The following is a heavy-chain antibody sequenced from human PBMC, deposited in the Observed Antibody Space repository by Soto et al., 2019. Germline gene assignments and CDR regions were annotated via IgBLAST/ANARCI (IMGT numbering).Heavy chain of an antibody. J-gene: IGHJ4*02. D-gene: IGHD3-10*01. V-gene: IGHV3-23*01. Sequence: EVQLLESGGGLVQPGGSLRLSCVVSGFTFNNYAMNWVRQAPGKGLEWVSGISASGGSTYYADSVKGRFTISIDSSKHTLYLQMNSLRADDTAIYYCAIHFYYGSGSYYAVDYWGQGTLVTVSS. CDR3: AIHFYYGSGSYYAVDY. CDR2: ISASGGST. CDR1: GFTFNNYA.